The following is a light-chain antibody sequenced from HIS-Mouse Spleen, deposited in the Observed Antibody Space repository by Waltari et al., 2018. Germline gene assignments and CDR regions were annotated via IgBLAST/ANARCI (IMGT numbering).Light chain of an antibody. V-gene: IGLV2-11*01. CDR3: CSYAGSYTFPVV. CDR2: DVS. CDR1: SSDGGGYNY. Sequence: SALTQPRSVSGSPGQSVTISCTGTSSDGGGYNYVSWYQQHPGKAPKLMIYDVSKRPSGVPDRFSGSKSGNTASLTISGLQAEDEADYYCCSYAGSYTFPVVFGGGTKLTVL. J-gene: IGLJ2*01.